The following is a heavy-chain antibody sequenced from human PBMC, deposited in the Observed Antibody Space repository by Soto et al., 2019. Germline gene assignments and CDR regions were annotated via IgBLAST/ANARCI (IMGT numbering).Heavy chain of an antibody. CDR1: GYTFTSYA. D-gene: IGHD3-3*01. CDR3: AREPLFGYLEN. Sequence: QVPLVQSGAEVKKPGAAVKVSCKTSGYTFTSYAITWVRQAPGQGLEWMGKISGYNGNTDYSEKYQGRVTMTKATSTGTAYMGLRRLRSDDTDVYFCAREPLFGYLENWGQGTLVAVSS. V-gene: IGHV1-18*04. CDR2: ISGYNGNT. J-gene: IGHJ4*02.